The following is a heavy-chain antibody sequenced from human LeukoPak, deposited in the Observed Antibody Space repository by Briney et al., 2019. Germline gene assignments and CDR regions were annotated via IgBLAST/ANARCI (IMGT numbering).Heavy chain of an antibody. V-gene: IGHV3-23*01. J-gene: IGHJ6*03. CDR1: GFTFSSYA. CDR3: AKGYCSTTTCYPYYYMDV. D-gene: IGHD2-2*01. Sequence: GGSLRLSWEAAGFTFSSYAIAWVRQAKGKGREWLSAISGGGVSTYYADSVKGRFTISRDNSKNTLFLQMSSLRAEDTAVYYCAKGYCSTTTCYPYYYMDVWGKGTTVTVSS. CDR2: ISGGGVST.